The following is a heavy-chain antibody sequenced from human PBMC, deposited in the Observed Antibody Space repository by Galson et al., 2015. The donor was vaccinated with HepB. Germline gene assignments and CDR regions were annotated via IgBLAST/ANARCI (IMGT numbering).Heavy chain of an antibody. Sequence: SVKVSCKASGYTFTSYGIGWVRQAPGRGLEWMGWISAYNGNTNYAQKLQGRVPMTPDTSTSTAYMELRSLISDDTAVYYCARGLWRGATHFDYWGQGTLVTVSS. D-gene: IGHD1-26*01. V-gene: IGHV1-18*01. CDR3: ARGLWRGATHFDY. CDR2: ISAYNGNT. CDR1: GYTFTSYG. J-gene: IGHJ4*02.